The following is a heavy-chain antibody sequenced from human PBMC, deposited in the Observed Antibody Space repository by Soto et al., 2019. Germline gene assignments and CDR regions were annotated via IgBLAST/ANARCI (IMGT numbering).Heavy chain of an antibody. V-gene: IGHV1-69*08. CDR1: GGTFSSYT. CDR2: IIPILGIA. Sequence: QVQLVQSGAEVKKPGSSVKVSCKASGGTFSSYTISWVRQAPGQGLEWMGRIIPILGIANYAQKCQGRVTITADKSTSTAYMALSSLRSEDTAVYYCARDRGDGGENYWGLGTLVTVS. CDR3: ARDRGDGGENY. J-gene: IGHJ4*02. D-gene: IGHD2-21*02.